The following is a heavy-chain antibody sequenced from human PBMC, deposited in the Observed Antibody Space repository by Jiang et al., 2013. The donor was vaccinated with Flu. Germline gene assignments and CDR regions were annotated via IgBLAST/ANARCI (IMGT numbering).Heavy chain of an antibody. J-gene: IGHJ4*02. Sequence: GPGLVKPSQTLSLACTVSGAFISSSSFSYNWIRQPAGKGLEWIGRLHTSGSTNYTNYSPSLKSRATISADTSKNQISLKLSSVTAADTAIYYCASSIVAAGPEVFDFWGQGTLVTVSS. CDR1: GAFISSSSFS. CDR2: LHTSGST. CDR3: ASSIVAAGPEVFDF. V-gene: IGHV4-61*02. D-gene: IGHD6-13*01.